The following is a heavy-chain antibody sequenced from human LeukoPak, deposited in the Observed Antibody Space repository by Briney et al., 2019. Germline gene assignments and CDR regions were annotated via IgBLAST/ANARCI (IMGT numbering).Heavy chain of an antibody. V-gene: IGHV3-7*01. D-gene: IGHD2-21*01. CDR2: RKQDGSEK. J-gene: IGHJ4*02. CDR3: ARDSRWGLHYFDY. Sequence: GGSLRLSCAASGFTFSSYWMSLVRQAPRKGLEWVDNRKQDGSEKYYVDSVKGQFTISRDNAKNSLYLQMNSLRAEDTAVYYCARDSRWGLHYFDYWGQGTLVTVSS. CDR1: GFTFSSYW.